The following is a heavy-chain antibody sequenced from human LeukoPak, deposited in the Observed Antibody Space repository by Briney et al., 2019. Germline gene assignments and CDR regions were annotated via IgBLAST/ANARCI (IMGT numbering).Heavy chain of an antibody. V-gene: IGHV3-48*01. CDR3: ARTGYNYGTPLNY. J-gene: IGHJ4*02. D-gene: IGHD5-18*01. CDR1: GFTFTSYS. Sequence: GGSLRLSCAASGFTFTSYSMNWVRQAPGKGLEWVSYISSSSSSIYYADSVKGRFTISRDNAKNSLYLQMNSLRAEDTAVYYCARTGYNYGTPLNYWGQGTLVTVSS. CDR2: ISSSSSSI.